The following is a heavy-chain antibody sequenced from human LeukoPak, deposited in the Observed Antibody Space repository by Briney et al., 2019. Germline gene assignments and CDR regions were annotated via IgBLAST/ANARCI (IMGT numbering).Heavy chain of an antibody. CDR2: IRYDGSNK. CDR1: GFTFSSYG. V-gene: IGHV3-30*02. Sequence: GGSLRLSCAASGFTFSSYGMHWVRQAPGKGLKWVAFIRYDGSNKYYADSVKGRFTISRDNSKNTLYLQMNSLRAEDTAVYYCAKDLKGIAAAGTDWFDPWGQGTLVTVSS. CDR3: AKDLKGIAAAGTDWFDP. J-gene: IGHJ5*02. D-gene: IGHD6-13*01.